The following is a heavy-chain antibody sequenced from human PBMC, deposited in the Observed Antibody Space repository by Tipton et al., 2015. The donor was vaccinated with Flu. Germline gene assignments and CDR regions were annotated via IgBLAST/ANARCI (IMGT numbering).Heavy chain of an antibody. CDR1: GFTFSSYD. CDR3: ARVTWQCSGVIDCALNGLDV. D-gene: IGHD2-15*01. CDR2: IGDAGDT. V-gene: IGHV3-13*01. J-gene: IGHJ6*02. Sequence: SLRLSCSASGFTFSSYDMHWVRQAKGKGLEWVSRIGDAGDTYYADSVKGRFTVSRENARNSTYLQMNSLRAGDTAVYYCARVTWQCSGVIDCALNGLDVWGQGTAVAVSS.